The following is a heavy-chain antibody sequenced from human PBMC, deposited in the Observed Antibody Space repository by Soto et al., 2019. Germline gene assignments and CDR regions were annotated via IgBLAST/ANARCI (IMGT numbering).Heavy chain of an antibody. CDR2: SSNSGSFT. Sequence: GGSLRLSCAASGFTFSDHYMSWIRQAPGKGLEWIGYSSNSGSFTRYADSVKGRFSISRDNAKNSLYLQINSLRGDDTATYFCVRSGDNYNLLAYCAQGTPVSVSA. D-gene: IGHD1-1*01. CDR3: VRSGDNYNLLAY. CDR1: GFTFSDHY. J-gene: IGHJ4*02. V-gene: IGHV3-11*06.